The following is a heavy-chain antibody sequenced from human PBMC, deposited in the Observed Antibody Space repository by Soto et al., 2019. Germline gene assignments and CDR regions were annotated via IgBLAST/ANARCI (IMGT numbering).Heavy chain of an antibody. CDR2: INPSGGST. D-gene: IGHD2-2*01. CDR3: ARMTVACRSACCYGEGWLDP. Sequence: ASVKVSCKASGYTFTSYYMHWVRQAPGQGLEWMGIINPSGGSTSYAQKFQGRVTMTRDTSTSTVYMELSSLRSEDTAVYYCARMTVACRSACCYGEGWLDPWGQGTLVTVSS. CDR1: GYTFTSYY. J-gene: IGHJ5*02. V-gene: IGHV1-46*01.